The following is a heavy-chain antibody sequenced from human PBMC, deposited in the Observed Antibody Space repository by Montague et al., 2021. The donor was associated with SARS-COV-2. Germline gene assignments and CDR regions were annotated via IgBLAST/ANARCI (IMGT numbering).Heavy chain of an antibody. J-gene: IGHJ4*02. CDR1: GGSISSNSYY. CDR2: ISSNGST. Sequence: SETLSLTCTVYGGSISSNSYYWGWLRQPPGQGLEWIGSISSNGSTYSTPSLTGRVTISVDTSKNQFSLKLSSVTAADTAVYYCARHGKTRIVMIVVVIGYFDYWGQGTLVTVSS. D-gene: IGHD3-22*01. V-gene: IGHV4-39*01. CDR3: ARHGKTRIVMIVVVIGYFDY.